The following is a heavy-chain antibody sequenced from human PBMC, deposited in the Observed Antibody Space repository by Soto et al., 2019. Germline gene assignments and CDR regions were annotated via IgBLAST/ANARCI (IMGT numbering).Heavy chain of an antibody. V-gene: IGHV1-18*01. CDR1: GYTFTSYG. J-gene: IGHJ5*02. Sequence: ASVKVSCKASGYTFTSYGISWVRQAPGQGLEWMGWISAYNGNTNYAQKLQGRVTMTTDTSTSTAYMELRSLRSDDTAVYYCARDRSLIAVAGNWFDPWGQGTLVTVSS. CDR2: ISAYNGNT. CDR3: ARDRSLIAVAGNWFDP. D-gene: IGHD6-19*01.